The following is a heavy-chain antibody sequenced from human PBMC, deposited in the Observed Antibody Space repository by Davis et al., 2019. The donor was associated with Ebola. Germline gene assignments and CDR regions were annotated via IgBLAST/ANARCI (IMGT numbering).Heavy chain of an antibody. CDR2: ISSSGSTI. V-gene: IGHV3-11*01. Sequence: GESLKISCAASGLTFSDYYMSWIRQAPGKGLEWVSYISSSGSTIYYADSVKGRFTISRDNAKNSLYLQMNSLRAEDTAVYYCARGRYDSSGYYYGTVMDVWGQGTTVTVSS. CDR3: ARGRYDSSGYYYGTVMDV. D-gene: IGHD3-22*01. J-gene: IGHJ6*02. CDR1: GLTFSDYY.